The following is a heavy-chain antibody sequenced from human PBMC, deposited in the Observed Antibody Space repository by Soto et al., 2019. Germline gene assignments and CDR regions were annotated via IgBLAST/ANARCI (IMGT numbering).Heavy chain of an antibody. CDR3: AREDIVATIVDY. V-gene: IGHV1-69*13. Sequence: SVKVSCKASGGTFSSYAISWVRQAPGQGLEWMGGIIPIFGTANYAQKFQGRVTITADESTSTAYMELSSLRSEDTAVYYCAREDIVATIVDYWGQGTLVTVSS. J-gene: IGHJ4*02. D-gene: IGHD5-12*01. CDR2: IIPIFGTA. CDR1: GGTFSSYA.